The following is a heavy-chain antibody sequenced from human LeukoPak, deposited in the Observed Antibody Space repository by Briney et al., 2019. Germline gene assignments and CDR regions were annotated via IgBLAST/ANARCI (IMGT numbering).Heavy chain of an antibody. D-gene: IGHD2-2*01. V-gene: IGHV3-23*01. CDR3: AKDPFDQLPPDYFDY. CDR2: ISGSGGST. Sequence: GGSLRLSCAASGFTFSSYWMHWVRQAPGKGLEWVSAISGSGGSTYYADSVKGRFTISRDNSKNTLYLQMNSLRAEDTAVYYCAKDPFDQLPPDYFDYWGQGTLVTVSS. CDR1: GFTFSSYW. J-gene: IGHJ4*02.